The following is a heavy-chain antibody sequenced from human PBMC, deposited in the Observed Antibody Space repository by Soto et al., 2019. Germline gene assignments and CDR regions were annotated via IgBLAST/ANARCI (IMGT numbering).Heavy chain of an antibody. V-gene: IGHV6-1*01. D-gene: IGHD3-16*01. Sequence: WQTLSLPCVFSVHSVSSNSAAWDWIRQSPSRVLEWLGRTYYRSKWYTDYAVSGKSRITINHDTSKNQFSLQLNSVTPEDLAGYSCANDRAGIYRHYGMDVWGQGTTVTVSS. CDR3: ANDRAGIYRHYGMDV. CDR1: VHSVSSNSAA. J-gene: IGHJ6*02. CDR2: TYYRSKWYT.